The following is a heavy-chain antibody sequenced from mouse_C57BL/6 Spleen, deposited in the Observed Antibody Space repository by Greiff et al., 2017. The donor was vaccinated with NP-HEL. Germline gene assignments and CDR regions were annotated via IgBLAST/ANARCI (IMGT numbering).Heavy chain of an antibody. CDR3: TDYKYAMDY. CDR1: GFNIKDDY. Sequence: VQLQQSGAELVRPGASVKLSCTVSGFNIKDDYMHWVKQRPEQGLEWIGWIDPETGDTEYASKFQGKATITAETSSNTAYLQLSSLTSEDTAVYYCTDYKYAMDYWGQGTSVTVSS. J-gene: IGHJ4*01. V-gene: IGHV14-4*01. D-gene: IGHD2-12*01. CDR2: IDPETGDT.